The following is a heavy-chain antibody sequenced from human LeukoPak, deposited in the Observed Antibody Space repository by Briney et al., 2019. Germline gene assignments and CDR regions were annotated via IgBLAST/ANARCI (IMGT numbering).Heavy chain of an antibody. J-gene: IGHJ4*02. D-gene: IGHD4-17*01. CDR1: GFTFDDYT. Sequence: GGSLRLSCAASGFTFDDYTMHRVRQAPGKGLEWVSLISWDGGSTYYADSVKGRFTISRDNSKNSLYLQMNSLRTEDTALYYCAKSKTAVTTGYLDYWGQGTLVTVSS. CDR2: ISWDGGST. V-gene: IGHV3-43*01. CDR3: AKSKTAVTTGYLDY.